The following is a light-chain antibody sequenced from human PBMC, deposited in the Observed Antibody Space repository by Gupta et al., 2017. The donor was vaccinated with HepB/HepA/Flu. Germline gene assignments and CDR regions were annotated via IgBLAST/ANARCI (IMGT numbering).Light chain of an antibody. V-gene: IGKV1-5*03. CDR1: QSISSW. CDR3: QQYNRYPST. CDR2: KAS. J-gene: IGKJ1*01. Sequence: DIQMTQSPSTLSASVGDRVTITCRASQSISSWLAWYQQKPGKAPKLLIYKASSLESGVPSRFSGSGSGTXFTLTIXSLQPDDFATYYCQQYNRYPSTFGXGTKVEIK.